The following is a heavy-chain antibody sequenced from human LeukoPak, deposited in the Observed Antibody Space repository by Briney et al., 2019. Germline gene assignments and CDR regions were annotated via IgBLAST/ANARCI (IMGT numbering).Heavy chain of an antibody. D-gene: IGHD6-19*01. CDR2: INAGNGNT. Sequence: GASVKVSCKASGYTFTSYAMHWVRQAPGHRLEWMGWINAGNGNTKYSQKFQGRVTITRDTSASAAYMELSSLRSEDTAVYYCARSSVAVTIFDYWGQGTLVTVSS. J-gene: IGHJ4*02. CDR1: GYTFTSYA. V-gene: IGHV1-3*01. CDR3: ARSSVAVTIFDY.